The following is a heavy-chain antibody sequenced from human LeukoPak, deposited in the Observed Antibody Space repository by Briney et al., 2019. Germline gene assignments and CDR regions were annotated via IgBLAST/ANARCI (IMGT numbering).Heavy chain of an antibody. D-gene: IGHD6-6*01. J-gene: IGHJ5*02. Sequence: GGSLRLSCAASGFTFSSYGMHWVRQAPGKGLEWVAVIWYDGSNKYYADSVKGRFTISRDNSKNTLYLQMNSLRAEDTAVYYCARDYVQLRLAARPLRFDPWGQGTLVTVSS. CDR2: IWYDGSNK. CDR3: ARDYVQLRLAARPLRFDP. CDR1: GFTFSSYG. V-gene: IGHV3-33*01.